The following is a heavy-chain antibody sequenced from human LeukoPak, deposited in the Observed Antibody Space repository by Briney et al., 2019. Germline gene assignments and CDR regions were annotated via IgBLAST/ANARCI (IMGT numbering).Heavy chain of an antibody. D-gene: IGHD3-9*01. CDR3: AKDGGEYYDILTGYYPRLYYMDV. CDR2: ISTDGNIT. Sequence: GGSLRLSCAASGFTFSSYWMYWVRQAPGKGLVWVSRISTDGNITVYADSVKGRFTFSRDNAKNTLYLQTNSLRAEDTAVYYCAKDGGEYYDILTGYYPRLYYMDVWGKGTTVTISS. V-gene: IGHV3-74*01. J-gene: IGHJ6*03. CDR1: GFTFSSYW.